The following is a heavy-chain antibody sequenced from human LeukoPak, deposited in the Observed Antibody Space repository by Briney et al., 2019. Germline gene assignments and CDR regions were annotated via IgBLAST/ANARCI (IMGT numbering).Heavy chain of an antibody. Sequence: GASVKVSCKASGGTFSSYAISWVRQAPGQGLEWMGGIIPIFGTANYAQKFQGRVTITADESTSTAYMELSSLRSEDTAVYYCARGGMITFGGVIVPDIDYWGQGTLVTVSP. J-gene: IGHJ4*02. V-gene: IGHV1-69*13. D-gene: IGHD3-16*02. CDR2: IIPIFGTA. CDR3: ARGGMITFGGVIVPDIDY. CDR1: GGTFSSYA.